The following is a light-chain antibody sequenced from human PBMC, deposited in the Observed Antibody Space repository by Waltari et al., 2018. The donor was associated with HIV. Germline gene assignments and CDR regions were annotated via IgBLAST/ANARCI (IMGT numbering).Light chain of an antibody. CDR2: GDT. V-gene: IGLV1-40*01. CDR3: QAFDSSLSSSVV. CDR1: SSNIGAGYD. J-gene: IGLJ2*01. Sequence: HSVLTQAPSVSGAPGQRVTISCSGSSSNIGAGYDVLWYQQRPGTAPKLLIYGDTSRPSGVPDRFSGSKSGTSASLVITGLQPEDEADYYCQAFDSSLSSSVVFGGGTKLTVL.